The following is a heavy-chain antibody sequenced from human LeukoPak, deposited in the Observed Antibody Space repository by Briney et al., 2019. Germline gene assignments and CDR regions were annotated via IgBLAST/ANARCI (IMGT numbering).Heavy chain of an antibody. J-gene: IGHJ4*02. CDR3: LRDAQRPRLTPDY. D-gene: IGHD6-25*01. CDR2: ISTYKGDT. Sequence: GGAVTDSRTASRQTLNTYVISWVRQPPGQGLEGMGWISTYKGDTSYVHNLQGRVTMTTDTSTRTAYMELMSLRSVDTAVYYCLRDAQRPRLTPDYWGEGTLVTVSS. V-gene: IGHV1-18*01. CDR1: RQTLNTYV.